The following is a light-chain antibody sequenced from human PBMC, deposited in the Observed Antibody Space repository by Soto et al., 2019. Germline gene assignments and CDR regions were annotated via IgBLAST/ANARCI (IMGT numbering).Light chain of an antibody. CDR1: QSISTH. V-gene: IGKV1-17*01. Sequence: DFQMTQSPSTLSASVGDRVTITCRASQSISTHLNWYQQKPGKAPNLLIYAASSLQSGVPSRFSGSGSGTEFTLTISSLQPEDFATYYCLQHNSYPLTFGGGTKVDIK. J-gene: IGKJ4*01. CDR3: LQHNSYPLT. CDR2: AAS.